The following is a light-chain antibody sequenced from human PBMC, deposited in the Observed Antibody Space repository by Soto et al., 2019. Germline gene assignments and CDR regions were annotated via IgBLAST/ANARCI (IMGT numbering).Light chain of an antibody. Sequence: EIVLTQSPGTLSLSPGERATLSCRASQSVSSSYLDWYQQKPGQAPRLLIYGASSRATGIPDRFSGSGSGTDFTLTISRLEPEDFAVYYCQQYGSSPEGPWTFGQGTKVEIK. V-gene: IGKV3-20*01. CDR3: QQYGSSPEGPWT. CDR2: GAS. J-gene: IGKJ1*01. CDR1: QSVSSSY.